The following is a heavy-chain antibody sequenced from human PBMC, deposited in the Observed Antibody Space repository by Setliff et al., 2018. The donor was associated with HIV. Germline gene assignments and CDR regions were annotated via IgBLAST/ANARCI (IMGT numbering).Heavy chain of an antibody. D-gene: IGHD1-26*01. CDR3: ARDQTQGEVGAGEIFDY. J-gene: IGHJ4*02. CDR2: ISTGGHFI. V-gene: IGHV3-21*01. CDR1: GFTFEDYG. Sequence: GGSLRLSCAVSGFTFEDYGMSWVRQAPGKGLEWVSSISTGGHFIYYADSVKGRFTISRDNSKNTLYLQMNSLRAEDTAVYYCARDQTQGEVGAGEIFDYWGQGTLVTVSS.